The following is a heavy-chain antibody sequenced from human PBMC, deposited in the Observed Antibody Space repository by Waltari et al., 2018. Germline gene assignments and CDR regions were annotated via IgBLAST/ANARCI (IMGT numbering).Heavy chain of an antibody. V-gene: IGHV3-33*01. D-gene: IGHD6-19*01. CDR2: IWDDGSNK. CDR1: GFTFSSYG. Sequence: QVQLVESGGGVVQPGRSLSLSCAASGFTFSSYGMHWVRQAPGKGREWVAVIWDDGSNKYYADSVKGRFTISRDNSKNTLYLQMNSLRAEDTAVYYCARDPGEKQWPINWFDPWGQGTLVTVSS. J-gene: IGHJ5*02. CDR3: ARDPGEKQWPINWFDP.